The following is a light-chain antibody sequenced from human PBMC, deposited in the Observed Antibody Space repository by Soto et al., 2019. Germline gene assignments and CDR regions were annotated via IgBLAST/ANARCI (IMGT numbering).Light chain of an antibody. J-gene: IGKJ4*01. CDR1: QSVSSY. Sequence: EILMTQSPATLSVSPEERATLSCRASQSVSSYLAWYQQKPGQAPRLLIYDASNRATGIPARFSGSGSGTDFTLTISSLEPEDFAVYYCQQRSNWPTFGGGTKVDI. CDR2: DAS. CDR3: QQRSNWPT. V-gene: IGKV3-11*01.